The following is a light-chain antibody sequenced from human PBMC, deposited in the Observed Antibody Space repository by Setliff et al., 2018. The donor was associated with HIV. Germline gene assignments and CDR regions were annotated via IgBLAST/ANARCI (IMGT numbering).Light chain of an antibody. CDR2: EVS. J-gene: IGLJ1*01. V-gene: IGLV2-8*01. CDR3: SSYAGSNNV. CDR1: SSDIGSYNY. Sequence: QSALTQPASVSGSPGQSITISCTGTSSDIGSYNYVSWYQQHPGKAPKLMIYEVSKRPSGVPDRFSGSKSGNTASLTVSGLQAEDEADYYCSSYAGSNNVFGTGTKVTV.